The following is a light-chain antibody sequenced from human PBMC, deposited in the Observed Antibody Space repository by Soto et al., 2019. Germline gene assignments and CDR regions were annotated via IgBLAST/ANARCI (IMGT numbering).Light chain of an antibody. CDR1: QTINNY. Sequence: DMQMAQAPSCLSASVGDRVTITCRASQTINNYLNWYLQKPGKAPKLLIYDASSLESGVPSRFSGSGSGTEFTLTISSLQPDDFATYYCQQYNSYSPWTFGQGTKVDI. J-gene: IGKJ1*01. V-gene: IGKV1-5*01. CDR3: QQYNSYSPWT. CDR2: DAS.